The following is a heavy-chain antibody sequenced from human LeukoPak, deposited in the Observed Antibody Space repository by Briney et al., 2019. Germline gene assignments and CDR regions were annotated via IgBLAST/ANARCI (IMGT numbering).Heavy chain of an antibody. CDR2: ISSSGSSI. Sequence: GGSLRLSCAASGFTFSSYEMNWVRQAPGKGLEWVSYISSSGSSIYYADSVKGRFTISRDNAKNTLYLQMNSLRAEDTAVYYCARARGIDLEARGLDYWGQGTLVTVSS. J-gene: IGHJ4*02. CDR1: GFTFSSYE. CDR3: ARARGIDLEARGLDY. D-gene: IGHD3-10*01. V-gene: IGHV3-48*03.